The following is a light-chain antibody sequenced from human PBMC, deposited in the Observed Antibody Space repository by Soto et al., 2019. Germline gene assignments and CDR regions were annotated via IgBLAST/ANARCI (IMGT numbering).Light chain of an antibody. Sequence: EIVLTQSPGTLSLSPGERATLSCRASQSVSSNYLAWYQQKPGQPPRLLISDASSRATGIPDRFSGSGSGTDFTLTISSLETEDFAVYYCQHYGRAPPSWTLDQGTKVEIK. J-gene: IGKJ1*01. CDR1: QSVSSNY. CDR2: DAS. CDR3: QHYGRAPPSWT. V-gene: IGKV3-20*01.